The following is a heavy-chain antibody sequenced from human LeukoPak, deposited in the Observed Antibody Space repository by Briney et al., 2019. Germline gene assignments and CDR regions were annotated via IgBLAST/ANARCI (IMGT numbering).Heavy chain of an antibody. CDR3: ARVQYFDNGGYWNLDY. V-gene: IGHV4-34*01. J-gene: IGHJ4*02. D-gene: IGHD3-22*01. Sequence: KTSETLSLTCRVYGESFSDYYCAWIRQSPGKGLEWIGELNHVGRTTYNPALEGRVTISADTSKNQFSLKLSSVTAADTAVYYCARVQYFDNGGYWNLDYWGQGTLVTVST. CDR2: LNHVGRT. CDR1: GESFSDYY.